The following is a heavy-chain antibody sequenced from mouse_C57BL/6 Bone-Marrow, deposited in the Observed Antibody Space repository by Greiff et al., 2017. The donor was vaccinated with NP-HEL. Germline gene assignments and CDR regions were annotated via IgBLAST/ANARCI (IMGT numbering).Heavy chain of an antibody. V-gene: IGHV1-81*01. CDR1: GYTFTSYG. J-gene: IGHJ3*01. CDR3: ARSGYGSSCVAWFAY. CDR2: IYPRSGNT. Sequence: QVQLQQSGAELARPGASVKLSCKASGYTFTSYGISWVKQRTGQGLEWIGEIYPRSGNTYYNEKFKGKATLTADKSSSTAYMELRSLTSEDSAVYFCARSGYGSSCVAWFAYWGQGTLVTVSA. D-gene: IGHD1-1*01.